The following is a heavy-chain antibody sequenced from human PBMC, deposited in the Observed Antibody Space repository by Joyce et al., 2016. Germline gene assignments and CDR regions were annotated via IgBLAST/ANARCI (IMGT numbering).Heavy chain of an antibody. D-gene: IGHD3-16*01. Sequence: QVQLQESGPGLLKPSKTLSLTCTVSGGPLTYGGHYWNWVRQRPGEGLEWIGKIYFRGTTNSSPSLQSRVAMSVDTPKNQFFLKLSSVTAEHTAVYYCARTFGISAAEGGFFNYWGQGTPVVVSS. V-gene: IGHV4-31*03. CDR3: ARTFGISAAEGGFFNY. CDR2: IYFRGTT. CDR1: GGPLTYGGHY. J-gene: IGHJ4*02.